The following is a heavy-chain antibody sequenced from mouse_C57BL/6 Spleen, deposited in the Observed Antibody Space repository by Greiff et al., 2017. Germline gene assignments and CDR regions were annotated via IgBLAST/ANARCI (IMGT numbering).Heavy chain of an antibody. J-gene: IGHJ4*01. CDR3: ARNYKSPPMDY. D-gene: IGHD2-12*01. CDR2: IYPDDSYT. CDR1: GYTFTSYW. V-gene: IGHV1-59*01. Sequence: QVQLQQSGAELVRPGTSVKLSCKASGYTFTSYWMHWVKQRPGQGLEWIGVIYPDDSYTYYNQKFKGKATLTVDTSSSTAYMQLSSLTSEDSAVYYCARNYKSPPMDYWGQGTSVTVSS.